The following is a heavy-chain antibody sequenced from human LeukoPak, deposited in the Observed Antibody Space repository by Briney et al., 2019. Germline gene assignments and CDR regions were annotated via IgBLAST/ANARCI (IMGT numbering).Heavy chain of an antibody. V-gene: IGHV1-2*02. D-gene: IGHD6-13*01. J-gene: IGHJ5*02. CDR1: GYTFTGYY. CDR3: AREDFCSSGNCFDP. Sequence: GASVKVSCKASGYTFTGYYIHWVRQAPGQGLEWMGWINPKSGGANYAQKFQGRVTMTRDTSISTAYMELSGLRSVDTAVYYCAREDFCSSGNCFDPWGQGTLVTVSS. CDR2: INPKSGGA.